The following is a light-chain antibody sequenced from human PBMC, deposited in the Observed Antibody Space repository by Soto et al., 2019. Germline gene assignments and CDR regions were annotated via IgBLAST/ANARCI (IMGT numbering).Light chain of an antibody. CDR2: ATS. Sequence: EIVMTQSPYTLSVSPGEGATLSFRVSQSIRSNLAWYQQRPGQAPRLLVFATSARATGVPDRFRGSRSGTDFTLTISSLQPEDSATYYCHQYYNRPPWTFGQGTKVDNK. V-gene: IGKV3-15*01. CDR1: QSIRSN. J-gene: IGKJ1*01. CDR3: HQYYNRPPWT.